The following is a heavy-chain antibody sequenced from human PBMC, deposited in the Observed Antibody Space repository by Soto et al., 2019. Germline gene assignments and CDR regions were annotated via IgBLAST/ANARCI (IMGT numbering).Heavy chain of an antibody. V-gene: IGHV4-59*01. CDR2: IYYSGTT. J-gene: IGHJ5*02. CDR3: SRMSGHYSGWADP. D-gene: IGHD3-10*01. CDR1: GGSISGYY. Sequence: QVQLQESGPGLVKPSESLSLTCTVSGGSISGYYWSWFRQPPGQGLGWIGHIYYSGTTYYNPSLNSLGSMSVGPSDNYVSLEVTSVTSVDMAVCYCSRMSGHYSGWADPWGQVTRVTVS.